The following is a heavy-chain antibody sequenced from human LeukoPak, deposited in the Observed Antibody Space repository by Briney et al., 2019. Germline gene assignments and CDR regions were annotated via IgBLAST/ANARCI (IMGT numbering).Heavy chain of an antibody. CDR3: ARRSPVAGTCFDF. D-gene: IGHD6-19*01. CDR1: GDSISNSGCY. V-gene: IGHV4-31*03. J-gene: IGHJ4*02. CDR2: IYSTGTT. Sequence: SETLSLTCTVSGDSISNSGCYWSWLRQLPGEGLEWIGYIYSTGTTYYNPSLKRRVTVSVDTSKNQFSLKLTSVTAADTAVYYCARRSPVAGTCFDFWGQGTLVTVSS.